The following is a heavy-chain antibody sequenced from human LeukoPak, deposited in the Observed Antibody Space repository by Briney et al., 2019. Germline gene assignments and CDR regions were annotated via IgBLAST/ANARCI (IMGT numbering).Heavy chain of an antibody. CDR3: TNHRVPFACLPQRYYYGMDV. V-gene: IGHV1-69*13. Sequence: SLNVSCTASGGTFSSYAMSWVRQAPGKGLEWMGGINPIFGTANYAHKFKRRVTITEADSKNSAYMELSSMRSEDTVFYYCTNHRVPFACLPQRYYYGMDVWGKGTTVTVSS. D-gene: IGHD3-9*01. CDR1: GGTFSSYA. CDR2: INPIFGTA. J-gene: IGHJ6*04.